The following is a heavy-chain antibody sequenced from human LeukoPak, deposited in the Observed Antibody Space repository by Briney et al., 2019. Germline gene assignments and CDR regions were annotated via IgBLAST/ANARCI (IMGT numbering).Heavy chain of an antibody. V-gene: IGHV3-13*01. J-gene: IGHJ4*02. Sequence: GGSLRLSCAVSGFSFSSYDMLWVRQATGKGLEWVSAIGSGGDTYYAGSVKGRFTISRESAKNSFYLQMNSLSAGDTAVYFCARAVAGTDEIDSWGQGTLVTVSS. CDR2: IGSGGDT. CDR3: ARAVAGTDEIDS. CDR1: GFSFSSYD. D-gene: IGHD6-19*01.